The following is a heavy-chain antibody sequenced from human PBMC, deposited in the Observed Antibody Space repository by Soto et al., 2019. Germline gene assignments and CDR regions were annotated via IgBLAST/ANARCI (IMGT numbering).Heavy chain of an antibody. V-gene: IGHV3-30*18. CDR2: ISYDGSNK. J-gene: IGHJ6*02. Sequence: QVQLVESGGGVVQPGRSLRLTCEASGFTFFTYGMHWVRQAPGKGLEWVAVISYDGSNKYYADSVKGRFTLSRDNSKNTLYLQKNSPTAEDTAVYYCAKDVSAGTLVRFYYGMDVWGQGTTVTVSS. CDR1: GFTFFTYG. D-gene: IGHD1-7*01. CDR3: AKDVSAGTLVRFYYGMDV.